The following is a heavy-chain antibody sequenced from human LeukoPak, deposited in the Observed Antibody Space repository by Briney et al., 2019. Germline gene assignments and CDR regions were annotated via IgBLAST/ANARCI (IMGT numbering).Heavy chain of an antibody. CDR2: ISAYNGNT. Sequence: GASVKVSCKASGYTFTSYGISWVRQAPGQGLEWMGWISAYNGNTNYAQKLQGRVTMTTDTSTSTAYMELRSLRSDDTAVYYCARDRPHIYGSGSYPNSGGKEPLFTVSS. CDR3: ARDRPHIYGSGSYPNS. CDR1: GYTFTSYG. D-gene: IGHD3-10*01. V-gene: IGHV1-18*01. J-gene: IGHJ5*01.